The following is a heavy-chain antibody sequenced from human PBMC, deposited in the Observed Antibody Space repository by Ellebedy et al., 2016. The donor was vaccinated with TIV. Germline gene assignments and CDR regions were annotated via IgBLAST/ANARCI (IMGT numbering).Heavy chain of an antibody. D-gene: IGHD6-19*01. CDR2: ISAYNGNT. J-gene: IGHJ4*02. Sequence: AASVKVSCKASGYTFTSYGISWLRQAPGQGIEWMGWISAYNGNTNYAQKLQGRVTMTTDTSTSTAYMELRSLRSDDTAVYYWAKSRSSGWLHTPDYWGQGTLVIVSS. V-gene: IGHV1-18*01. CDR3: AKSRSSGWLHTPDY. CDR1: GYTFTSYG.